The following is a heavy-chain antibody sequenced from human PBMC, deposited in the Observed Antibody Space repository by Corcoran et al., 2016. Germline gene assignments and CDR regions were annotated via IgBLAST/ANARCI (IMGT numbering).Heavy chain of an antibody. D-gene: IGHD1-1*01. CDR2: IHDSGTT. CDR1: GGSISGDNW. Sequence: QVQLQESGPGLVKPSGTLSLTCAISGGSISGDNWWSWVRQPPGKGLEWIGEIHDSGTTNYNPSIKSRVTISVDKSKNHFSLELSSVTAADTAVYYCARETPFKLDYWGQGTLVTISS. CDR3: ARETPFKLDY. V-gene: IGHV4-4*02. J-gene: IGHJ4*02.